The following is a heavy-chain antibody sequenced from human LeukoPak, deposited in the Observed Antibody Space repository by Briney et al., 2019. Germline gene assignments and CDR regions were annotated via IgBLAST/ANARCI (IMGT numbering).Heavy chain of an antibody. Sequence: GASVKVSCKASGYTFTSYGISWVRQAPGQGLEWMGWISAYNGNTNYAQKLQGRVTMTTDTSTSTAYMELGSLRSDDTAVYYCARGRRVVPAAAYYFDYWGQGTLVTVSS. V-gene: IGHV1-18*01. CDR3: ARGRRVVPAAAYYFDY. D-gene: IGHD2-2*01. J-gene: IGHJ4*02. CDR2: ISAYNGNT. CDR1: GYTFTSYG.